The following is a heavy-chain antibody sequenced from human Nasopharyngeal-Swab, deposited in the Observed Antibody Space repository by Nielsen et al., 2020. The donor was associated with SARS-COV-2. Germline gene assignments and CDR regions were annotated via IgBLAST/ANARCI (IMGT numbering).Heavy chain of an antibody. CDR3: AKDLRDSSGYNAFDY. CDR1: GFTFSSYG. Sequence: GGSLRLSCAASGFTFSSYGMHWVRQAPGKGLEWVAVISYDGSNKYYADSVKGRFTISRDNSKNTLYLQMNSLRAEDTAVYYCAKDLRDSSGYNAFDYWGQGTLVTVSS. J-gene: IGHJ4*02. D-gene: IGHD3-22*01. CDR2: ISYDGSNK. V-gene: IGHV3-30*18.